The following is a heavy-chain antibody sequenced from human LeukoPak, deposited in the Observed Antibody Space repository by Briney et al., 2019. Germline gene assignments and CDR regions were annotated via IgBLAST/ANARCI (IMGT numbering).Heavy chain of an antibody. Sequence: PSETLSLTCTVSGGSISSNSFYWGWIRQPPGKGLEWIGSIYYSGSTYYNPSLKSRVTISVDTSKNQFSLKLSSVTVADTAVYYRARNRYYYGSGNYGVPNWFDPWGQGTLVTVSS. CDR3: ARNRYYYGSGNYGVPNWFDP. V-gene: IGHV4-39*01. J-gene: IGHJ5*02. D-gene: IGHD3-10*01. CDR2: IYYSGST. CDR1: GGSISSNSFY.